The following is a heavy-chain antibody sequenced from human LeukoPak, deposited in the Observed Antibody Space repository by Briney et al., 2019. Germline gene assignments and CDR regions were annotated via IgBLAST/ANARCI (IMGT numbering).Heavy chain of an antibody. CDR2: TYYRSKWYN. Sequence: SQTLSLTCAISGDSVSSNSAAWNWIRQSPSRGLEWLGRTYYRSKWYNDYAVSVKSRITINPDTSKNLFSLQLNSVTPEDTAVYYCARDSAYCGDSSGYHPYYYYGMDVWGQGTTVTVSS. J-gene: IGHJ6*02. CDR3: ARDSAYCGDSSGYHPYYYYGMDV. CDR1: GDSVSSNSAA. D-gene: IGHD3-22*01. V-gene: IGHV6-1*01.